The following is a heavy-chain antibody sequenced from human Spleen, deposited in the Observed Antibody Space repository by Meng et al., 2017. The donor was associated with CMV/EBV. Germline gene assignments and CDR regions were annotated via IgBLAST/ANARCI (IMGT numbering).Heavy chain of an antibody. CDR1: GGSVSSGSYY. CDR2: IYYSGST. D-gene: IGHD2-2*02. Sequence: SETLSLTCTVSGGSVSSGSYYWSWIRQPPGKGLEWIGYIYYSGSTNYNPSLKSRVTISVDTSKNQFSLKLSSVTAADTAVYYCARERLVFMDIVVVPAAIRGDRMDFDLWGRGTLVTVSS. J-gene: IGHJ2*01. V-gene: IGHV4-61*01. CDR3: ARERLVFMDIVVVPAAIRGDRMDFDL.